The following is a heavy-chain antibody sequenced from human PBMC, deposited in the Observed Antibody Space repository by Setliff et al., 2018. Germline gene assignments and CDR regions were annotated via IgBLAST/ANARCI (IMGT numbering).Heavy chain of an antibody. CDR1: GFTFSSYA. Sequence: QPGGSLRLSCAASGFTFSSYAMSWVRQAPGKGLEWVANIKQDGSEKYYVDSVKGRFSISRDNAKNSLYLQMNSLRAEDTAVYYCARDPHFDSWGQGTLVTVSS. V-gene: IGHV3-7*01. J-gene: IGHJ4*02. CDR3: ARDPHFDS. CDR2: IKQDGSEK.